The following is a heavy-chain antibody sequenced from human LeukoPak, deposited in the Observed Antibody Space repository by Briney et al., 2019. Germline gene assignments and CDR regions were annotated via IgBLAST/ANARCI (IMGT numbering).Heavy chain of an antibody. CDR2: IYTSGGT. D-gene: IGHD3-22*01. J-gene: IGHJ4*02. CDR1: GGSISSYY. Sequence: SETLSLTCTVSGGSISSYYWSWIRQPAGKGLEWIGRIYTSGGTNYNPSLNSRVTISVDKSKNQFSLKLSSVTAADTAVYYCARGGYDSSSNFRIDYWGQGALVTVSS. CDR3: ARGGYDSSSNFRIDY. V-gene: IGHV4-4*07.